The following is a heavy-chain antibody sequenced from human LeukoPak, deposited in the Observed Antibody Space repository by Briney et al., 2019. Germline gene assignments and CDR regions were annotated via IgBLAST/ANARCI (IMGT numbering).Heavy chain of an antibody. V-gene: IGHV1-46*01. Sequence: ASVKVSCKASGYTFTSYYMHWVRQAPGQGLEWMGIINPSGGSTSYAQKFQGRVTMTRDTSTSTVYMELSSLRSEGTAVYFCAGGGVRGCGGGWWFIAWFDPWGQGTLVTVSS. CDR3: AGGGVRGCGGGWWFIAWFDP. D-gene: IGHD2-21*01. CDR1: GYTFTSYY. CDR2: INPSGGST. J-gene: IGHJ5*02.